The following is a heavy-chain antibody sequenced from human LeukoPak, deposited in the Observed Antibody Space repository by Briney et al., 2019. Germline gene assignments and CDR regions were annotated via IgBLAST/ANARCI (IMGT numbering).Heavy chain of an antibody. J-gene: IGHJ3*02. D-gene: IGHD2-21*02. Sequence: GGSLRLSCAAAGFTFSSYWMHWVRQAPGKGLVWVSRINSDGSSTSYADSVKGRFTISRDNAKNTLYLPMNSLRAEDTAVYYCARRLAYCGGDCYSFAFDIWGQGTMVTVSS. CDR3: ARRLAYCGGDCYSFAFDI. CDR2: INSDGSST. V-gene: IGHV3-74*01. CDR1: GFTFSSYW.